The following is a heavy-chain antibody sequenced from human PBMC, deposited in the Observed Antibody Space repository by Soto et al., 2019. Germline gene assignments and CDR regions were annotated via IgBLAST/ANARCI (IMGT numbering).Heavy chain of an antibody. D-gene: IGHD2-15*01. J-gene: IGHJ6*02. CDR2: ISAYNGNT. V-gene: IGHV1-18*01. CDR1: GYTFTSYG. Sequence: ASVKVSCKASGYTFTSYGISWVRQAPGQGLEWMGWISAYNGNTNYAQKLQGRVTMTTDTSTSTAYMELRSLRSDDTAVYYCAREACSGGSCLNYYYYDMDVWGQGTTVTVSS. CDR3: AREACSGGSCLNYYYYDMDV.